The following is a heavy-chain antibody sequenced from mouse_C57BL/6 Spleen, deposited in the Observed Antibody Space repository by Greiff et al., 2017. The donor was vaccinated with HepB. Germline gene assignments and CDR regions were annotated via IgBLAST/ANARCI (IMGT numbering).Heavy chain of an antibody. J-gene: IGHJ3*01. CDR2: IYPGDGDT. CDR3: ARDDYDGAY. D-gene: IGHD2-4*01. V-gene: IGHV1-80*01. CDR1: GYAFSSYW. Sequence: VQGVESGAELVKPGASVKISCKASGYAFSSYWMNWVKQRPGKGLEWIGQIYPGDGDTNYNGKFKGKATLTADESSSTAYMQLSSLTSEDSAVYFCARDDYDGAYWGQGTLVTVSA.